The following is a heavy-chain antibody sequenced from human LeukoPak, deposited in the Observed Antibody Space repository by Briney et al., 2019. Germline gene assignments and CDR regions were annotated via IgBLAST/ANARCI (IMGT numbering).Heavy chain of an antibody. CDR2: IIPIFGTT. D-gene: IGHD1-26*01. J-gene: IGHJ4*02. CDR3: AINRDSVSYSLDY. Sequence: GASVKVSCKASGGTFSSYAISWVRQAPGQGLEWMGGIIPIFGTTNYAQKFQGRVTITTDESTSTAYMELSSLRSEDTAVYYCAINRDSVSYSLDYGGQGTLVTVSS. CDR1: GGTFSSYA. V-gene: IGHV1-69*05.